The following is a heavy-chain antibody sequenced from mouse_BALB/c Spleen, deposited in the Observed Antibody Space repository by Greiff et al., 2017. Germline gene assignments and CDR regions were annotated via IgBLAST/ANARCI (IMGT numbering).Heavy chain of an antibody. J-gene: IGHJ4*01. CDR1: GFTFTDYY. V-gene: IGHV7-3*02. CDR3: ARDSYGSSYDAMDY. Sequence: EVHLVESGGGLVQPGGSLRLSCATSGFTFTDYYMSWVRQPPGKALEWLGFIRNKANGYTTEYSASVKGRFTISRDNSQSILYLQMNTLRAEDSATYYCARDSYGSSYDAMDYWGQGTSVTVSS. CDR2: IRNKANGYTT. D-gene: IGHD1-1*01.